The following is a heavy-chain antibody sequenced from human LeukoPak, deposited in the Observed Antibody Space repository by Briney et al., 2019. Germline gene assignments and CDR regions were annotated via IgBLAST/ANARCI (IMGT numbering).Heavy chain of an antibody. CDR2: IKPNSGDT. V-gene: IGHV1-2*02. CDR1: GFTLTDY. Sequence: ASVKVSCKASGFTLTDYIHWVRQDPRQGLRWMGWIKPNSGDTDYAQKFQGRVTMTRDTSISTVYMELSSLRSDDTAVYYCARADSVPAGDYHYWYMDVWGKGTMVTVSS. J-gene: IGHJ6*03. CDR3: ARADSVPAGDYHYWYMDV. D-gene: IGHD2-2*01.